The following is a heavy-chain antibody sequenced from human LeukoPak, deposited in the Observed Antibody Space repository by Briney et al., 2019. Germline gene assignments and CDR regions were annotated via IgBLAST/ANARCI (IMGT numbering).Heavy chain of an antibody. Sequence: GGSLRLSCGAYGFTFNNYWMSWVRQAPGKGLEWVANIKGDGSEKDYVDSVKGRFTISRDNAKNSLYLQMSGLRAEDTAMYYCARQPSDSSYLDYFQHWGQGTLVTVSS. J-gene: IGHJ1*01. CDR3: ARQPSDSSYLDYFQH. D-gene: IGHD4-11*01. V-gene: IGHV3-7*01. CDR1: GFTFNNYW. CDR2: IKGDGSEK.